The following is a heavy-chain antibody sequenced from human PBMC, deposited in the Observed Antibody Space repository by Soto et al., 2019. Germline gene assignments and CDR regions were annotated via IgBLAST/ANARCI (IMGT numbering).Heavy chain of an antibody. CDR2: ISVSGGST. CDR3: AKGMYYYDSSGYRLFDY. Sequence: GGSLRLSCAASGFTFRNYAMNWVRQAPGKGLEWVSGISVSGGSTYYADSVKGRFTVSRDDSKNTVFLQMNSLRAEDTAVYFCAKGMYYYDSSGYRLFDYWGQGTLVTVSS. CDR1: GFTFRNYA. D-gene: IGHD3-22*01. J-gene: IGHJ4*02. V-gene: IGHV3-23*01.